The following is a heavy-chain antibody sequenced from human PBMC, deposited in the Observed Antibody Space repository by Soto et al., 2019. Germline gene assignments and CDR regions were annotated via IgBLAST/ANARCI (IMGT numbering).Heavy chain of an antibody. D-gene: IGHD3-16*01. J-gene: IGHJ4*02. Sequence: QVQLVESGGGVVPPGRSLRLSCAASGFTFSAYAIHWVRQAPGKGLEWVAVISSDGSHKYYADSVKGRFTISRDNSKNTLFLQMNSLRPEDTAVYYCAKDGGEWGPPPFRGREFGYWGQGTLVTVSS. CDR1: GFTFSAYA. CDR3: AKDGGEWGPPPFRGREFGY. CDR2: ISSDGSHK. V-gene: IGHV3-30*18.